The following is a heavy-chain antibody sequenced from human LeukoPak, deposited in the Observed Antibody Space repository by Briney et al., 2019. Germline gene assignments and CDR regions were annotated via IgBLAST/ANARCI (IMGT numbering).Heavy chain of an antibody. V-gene: IGHV3-7*01. CDR2: IKQDGSEK. J-gene: IGHJ3*02. D-gene: IGHD4-23*01. Sequence: GGSLRLSCAAFGFTFSSYWMSWVRQAPGKGLEWVANIKQDGSEKYYVDSVKGRFTISRDNAKNSLYLQMNSLRAEDTAVYYCARTRNSAFDIWGQGTMVTVSS. CDR1: GFTFSSYW. CDR3: ARTRNSAFDI.